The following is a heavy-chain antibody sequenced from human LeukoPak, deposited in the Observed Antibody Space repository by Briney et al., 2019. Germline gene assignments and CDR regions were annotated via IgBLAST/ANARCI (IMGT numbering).Heavy chain of an antibody. CDR2: ISFDGSNR. CDR3: RRAAGGMDA. CDR1: RFTFRSVT. J-gene: IGHJ6*02. Sequence: GKSLRLSCAASRFTFRSVTMHSHRQAPGKGLEWVAVISFDGSNRYHADSVKGRFTISRDNSKSTLYLQVNSLRAGDTAVYHCRRAAGGMDAWGQGTTVTVSS. D-gene: IGHD6-19*01. V-gene: IGHV3-30-3*01.